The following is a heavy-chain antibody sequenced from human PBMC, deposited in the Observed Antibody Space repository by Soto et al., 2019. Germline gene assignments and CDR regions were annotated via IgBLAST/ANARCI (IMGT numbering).Heavy chain of an antibody. J-gene: IGHJ4*02. CDR1: GFTVSSNY. CDR3: ARGHRRIAAGLLDY. CDR2: IYSGGST. Sequence: SLRLSCAASGFTVSSNYMSWVRQAPGKGLEWVSVIYSGGSTYYAGSVKGRFTISRDNSKNTLYLQMNSLRAEDTAVYYCARGHRRIAAGLLDYWGQGTLVTVSS. D-gene: IGHD6-13*01. V-gene: IGHV3-53*01.